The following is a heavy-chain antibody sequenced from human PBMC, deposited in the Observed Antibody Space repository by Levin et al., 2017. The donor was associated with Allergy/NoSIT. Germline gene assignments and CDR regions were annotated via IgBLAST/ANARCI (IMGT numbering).Heavy chain of an antibody. V-gene: IGHV1-2*02. CDR2: INDNSGGT. CDR3: GRDRHLDV. CDR1: GYTFTDYY. Sequence: ASVKVSCKASGYTFTDYYMHWVRQAPGQGLEWMGWINDNSGGTNHAQKFQGRVTMTRDTSISTAYMELSRLTSDDTAVYYCGRDRHLDVWGQGTTVTVSS. J-gene: IGHJ6*02. D-gene: IGHD3-3*02.